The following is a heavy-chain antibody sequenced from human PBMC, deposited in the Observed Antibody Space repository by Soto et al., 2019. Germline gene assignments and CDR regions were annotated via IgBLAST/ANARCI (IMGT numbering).Heavy chain of an antibody. CDR2: VYSRGST. Sequence: QLHLPESGAGLVKPSETLSLTCTASGGSISSSSYYWGWIRQPPGKGLERIGSVYSRGSTYYNPSRMRRDTISLDPAKTHFPLKLTSVAPADTAGYCCTKRHSSSWTNWFDPRGQGTLVTVSS. V-gene: IGHV4-39*02. D-gene: IGHD6-13*01. CDR3: TKRHSSSWTNWFDP. CDR1: GGSISSSSYY. J-gene: IGHJ5*02.